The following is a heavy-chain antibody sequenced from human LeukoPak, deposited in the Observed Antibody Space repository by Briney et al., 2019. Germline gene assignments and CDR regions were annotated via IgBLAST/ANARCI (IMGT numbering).Heavy chain of an antibody. CDR1: GGSISSYY. Sequence: SETLSLTCTVSGGSISSYYWSWIRQPPGRGLEWIGFNHNTGSTNYNPSLNSRVTILVDTSKNQFSLKLSSVTAADTAVYYCARHVHCSGGSCYRYGMDVWGQGTTVTVSS. D-gene: IGHD2-15*01. J-gene: IGHJ6*02. V-gene: IGHV4-59*08. CDR2: NHNTGST. CDR3: ARHVHCSGGSCYRYGMDV.